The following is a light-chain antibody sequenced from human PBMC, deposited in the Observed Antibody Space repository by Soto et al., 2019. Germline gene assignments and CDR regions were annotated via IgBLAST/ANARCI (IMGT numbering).Light chain of an antibody. Sequence: EVGITQSPATLSVSPGERVTLSCTAIQRVSGNLAWYPQKPGHAPMLLIHGASTRATDIPARFSGSGSGTEFSLTITSLQSEDFAVYYCQQYHNWPPGLTFGGGTKVDSK. J-gene: IGKJ4*01. V-gene: IGKV3-15*01. CDR1: QRVSGN. CDR3: QQYHNWPPGLT. CDR2: GAS.